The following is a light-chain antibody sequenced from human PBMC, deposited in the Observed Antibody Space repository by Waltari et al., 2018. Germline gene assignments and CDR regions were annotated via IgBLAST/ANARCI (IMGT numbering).Light chain of an antibody. CDR3: MQSLQALWT. J-gene: IGKJ1*01. CDR2: LGS. V-gene: IGKV2-28*01. Sequence: QSLLHSNGYNYLDLYLQKPGQSPQLLIYLGSNRASGVPDRFSGTGSGTDFTLKINRVQAEDVGVYYCMQSLQALWTFGQGTKVEIK. CDR1: QSLLHSNGYNY.